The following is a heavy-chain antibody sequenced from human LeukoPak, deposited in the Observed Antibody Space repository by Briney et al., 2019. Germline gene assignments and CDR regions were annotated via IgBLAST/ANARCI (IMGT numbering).Heavy chain of an antibody. CDR3: ARHLGIQVWFLDY. J-gene: IGHJ4*02. CDR1: GGSMSSSTYY. V-gene: IGHV4-39*01. Sequence: PSETLSLTCTVSGGSMSSSTYYWGWIRQPPGKGLEWIGTIYHSGSTYYNTSLKSRVTISVDTSKNQFSLKLGSVTAADTAVYYCARHLGIQVWFLDYWGQGTLVTVSS. CDR2: IYHSGST. D-gene: IGHD5-18*01.